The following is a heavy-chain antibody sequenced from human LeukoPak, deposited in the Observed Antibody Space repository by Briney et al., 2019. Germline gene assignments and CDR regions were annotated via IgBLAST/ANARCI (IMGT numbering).Heavy chain of an antibody. J-gene: IGHJ4*02. D-gene: IGHD5-18*01. V-gene: IGHV3-21*01. CDR1: GFTFSSYS. CDR3: ARTNVDTAMGSSGDY. CDR2: ISSSSSYI. Sequence: PGGSLRLSCAASGFTFSSYSMNWVRQAPGKGLEWVSSISSSSSYIYYADSVKGRFTISRDNAKNSLYLQMNSLRAEDTAVYYCARTNVDTAMGSSGDYWGQGTLVTVSS.